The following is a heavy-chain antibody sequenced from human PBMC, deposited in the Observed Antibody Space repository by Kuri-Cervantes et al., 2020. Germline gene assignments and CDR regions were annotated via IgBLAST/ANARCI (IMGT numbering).Heavy chain of an antibody. CDR1: GFTFDDYA. CDR3: AKDIGAAAGTGFGY. D-gene: IGHD6-13*01. J-gene: IGHJ4*02. V-gene: IGHV3-9*01. CDR2: ISWNSGSI. Sequence: SLKISCAASGFTFDDYAMHWVRQAPEKGLEWVSGISWNSGSIGYADSVKGRFTTSRDNAKNSLYLQMNSLRAEDTALYYCAKDIGAAAGTGFGYWGQGTLVTVSS.